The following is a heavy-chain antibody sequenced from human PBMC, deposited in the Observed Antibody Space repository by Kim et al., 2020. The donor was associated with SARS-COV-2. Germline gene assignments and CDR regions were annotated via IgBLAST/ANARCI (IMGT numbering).Heavy chain of an antibody. Sequence: QKFQGRVTITADKSTSTAYMELSSLRSEDTAVYYCARVGSILVQAEYFQHWGQGTLVTVSS. J-gene: IGHJ1*01. D-gene: IGHD1-1*01. V-gene: IGHV1-69*04. CDR3: ARVGSILVQAEYFQH.